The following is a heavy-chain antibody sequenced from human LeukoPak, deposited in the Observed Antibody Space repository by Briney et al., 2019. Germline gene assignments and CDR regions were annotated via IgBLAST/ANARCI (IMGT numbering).Heavy chain of an antibody. CDR3: ARVVGAINFDY. J-gene: IGHJ4*02. Sequence: ASVKVSCKASGYTFTSCGISWVRQAPGQGLEWMGWISAYNDNTKSAQKLQGRVTMTTDTSTSTAYMELRSLRSDDTAVYYCARVVGAINFDYSGQGTLVTVSS. D-gene: IGHD1-26*01. CDR1: GYTFTSCG. V-gene: IGHV1-18*01. CDR2: ISAYNDNT.